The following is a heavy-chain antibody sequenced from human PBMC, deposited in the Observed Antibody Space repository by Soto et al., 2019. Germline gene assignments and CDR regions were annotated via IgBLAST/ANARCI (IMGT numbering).Heavy chain of an antibody. V-gene: IGHV3-23*01. D-gene: IGHD2-2*01. CDR3: ADLSRYCTSSNCD. J-gene: IGHJ4*02. CDR2: LGTSAST. CDR1: GFTFSSYS. Sequence: DVRLLESGGGLVQPGGSLRLSCAASGFTFSSYSMSWVRQAPGKGLEWVSTLGTSASTYYGDSVRGRFTISRDNSRNTLYLPMTSLRAKDTAVYYCADLSRYCTSSNCDWGQGTLVTVSS.